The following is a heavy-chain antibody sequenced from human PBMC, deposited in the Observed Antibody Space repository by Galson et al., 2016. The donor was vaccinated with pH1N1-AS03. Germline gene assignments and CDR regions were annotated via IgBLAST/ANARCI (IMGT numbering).Heavy chain of an antibody. V-gene: IGHV4-4*02. D-gene: IGHD3-16*01. CDR2: IYHDGNT. CDR3: ARERMGANDY. J-gene: IGHJ4*02. Sequence: LSLPCAVSGASITSNRWWTWVRQIPGRGLEWIGEIYHDGNTHYNPSLKNRLSISVDSSKNQFSLKLTSVTAADTAIYYCARERMGANDYWGPGTLVTVSS. CDR1: GASITSNRW.